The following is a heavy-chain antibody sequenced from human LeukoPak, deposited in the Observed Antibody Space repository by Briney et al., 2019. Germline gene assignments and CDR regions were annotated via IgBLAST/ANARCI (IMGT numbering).Heavy chain of an antibody. Sequence: SETLSLTCTVSGGSISSSSYYWGWIRQPPGKGLEWIGSIYYSGSTYYNPSLKSRVTISVDTSKNQFSLKLSSVTAADTAVYYCASRRRAVAVNYWGQGTLVTVSS. CDR3: ASRRRAVAVNY. V-gene: IGHV4-39*07. J-gene: IGHJ4*02. CDR1: GGSISSSSYY. CDR2: IYYSGST. D-gene: IGHD6-19*01.